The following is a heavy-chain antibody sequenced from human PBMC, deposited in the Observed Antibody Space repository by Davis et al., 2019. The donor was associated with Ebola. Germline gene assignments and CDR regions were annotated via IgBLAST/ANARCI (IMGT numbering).Heavy chain of an antibody. CDR1: DGSISSHY. Sequence: PSETLSLTCTVSDGSISSHYWNWFRQPPGKRLEWIGSIYYTGSAYYNSSLNSRVTISVDTSKNQFSLKLSSVTAADTAMYYCAERGGSVWGQGTLVTVSS. CDR2: IYYTGSA. CDR3: AERGGSV. J-gene: IGHJ4*02. D-gene: IGHD3-16*01. V-gene: IGHV4-59*11.